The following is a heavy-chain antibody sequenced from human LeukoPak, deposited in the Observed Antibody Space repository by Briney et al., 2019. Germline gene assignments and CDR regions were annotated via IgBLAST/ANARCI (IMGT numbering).Heavy chain of an antibody. CDR2: IYYSGST. Sequence: PSETLSLTCTVSGGSVSSGSYYWSWIRQPPGKGLEWIGYIYYSGSTNYNPSLKSRVTISVDTSKNQFSLKLSSVTAADTAVYYCARGIRRHYYGSGSYYNTGRRIGDYFDYWGQGTLVTVSS. J-gene: IGHJ4*02. CDR3: ARGIRRHYYGSGSYYNTGRRIGDYFDY. D-gene: IGHD3-10*01. V-gene: IGHV4-61*01. CDR1: GGSVSSGSYY.